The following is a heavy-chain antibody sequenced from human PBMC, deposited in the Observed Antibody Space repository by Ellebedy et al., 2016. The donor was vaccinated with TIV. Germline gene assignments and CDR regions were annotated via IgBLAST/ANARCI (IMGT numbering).Heavy chain of an antibody. J-gene: IGHJ1*01. CDR1: GFTFDYYW. V-gene: IGHV3-74*01. Sequence: GESLKISCAASGFTFDYYWMHWVRQAPGKGLEWVSRIHSDGSSTTYADSVKGRFTISRDDPKNTLYLQMNSLRAEDTAVYYCARDLGADPNHHWGQGTLVTVSS. CDR2: IHSDGSST. D-gene: IGHD3-16*01. CDR3: ARDLGADPNHH.